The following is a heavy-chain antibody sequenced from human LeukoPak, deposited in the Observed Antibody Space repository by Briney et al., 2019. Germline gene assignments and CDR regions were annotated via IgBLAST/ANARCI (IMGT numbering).Heavy chain of an antibody. CDR2: ISGSGGST. V-gene: IGHV3-23*01. D-gene: IGHD6-19*01. J-gene: IGHJ4*02. Sequence: GGSLRLSCAASGFTFSSYAMHWVRQAPGKGLEWVSAISGSGGSTYYADSVKGQFTISRDNSKNTLYLQMNSLRAEDTAVYYCARTPYSSGWYGPGGYWGQGTLVTVSS. CDR1: GFTFSSYA. CDR3: ARTPYSSGWYGPGGY.